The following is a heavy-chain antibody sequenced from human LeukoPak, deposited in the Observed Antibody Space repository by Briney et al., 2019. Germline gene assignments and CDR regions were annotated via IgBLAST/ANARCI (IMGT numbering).Heavy chain of an antibody. CDR3: ASGLMTTASH. D-gene: IGHD4-11*01. J-gene: IGHJ4*02. CDR2: IYYSGST. CDR1: GGSISSYY. V-gene: IGHV4-59*01. Sequence: PSETLSLTCTVSGGSISSYYWSWIRQPPGKGLEWIGYIYYSGSTNYNPSLKSRVTISVDTSKNQFSLKLSSVTAADTAVYYCASGLMTTASHWGQGTLVTVSS.